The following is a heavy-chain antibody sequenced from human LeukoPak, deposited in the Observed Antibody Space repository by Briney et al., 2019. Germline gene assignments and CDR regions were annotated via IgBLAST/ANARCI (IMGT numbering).Heavy chain of an antibody. J-gene: IGHJ4*02. CDR1: GFTFSSYA. CDR3: AKDHSSSWLADYFDY. Sequence: GGSLRLSCAASGFTFSSYAMSWVRQAPGKGLEWVSAISGSGGSTYYADSVKGRFTISRDNSKNTLYLQMNSLRAEDTAVYYCAKDHSSSWLADYFDYWGQGTLVTVSS. D-gene: IGHD6-13*01. V-gene: IGHV3-23*01. CDR2: ISGSGGST.